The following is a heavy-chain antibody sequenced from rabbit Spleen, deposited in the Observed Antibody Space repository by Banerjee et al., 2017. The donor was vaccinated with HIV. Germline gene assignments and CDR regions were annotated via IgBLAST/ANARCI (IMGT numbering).Heavy chain of an antibody. D-gene: IGHD8-1*01. CDR1: GFDFNSYG. CDR3: GRANYYKDGDTGNTYPASFGL. CDR2: IDPIFGST. J-gene: IGHJ4*01. V-gene: IGHV1S21*01. Sequence: EQLVESGGGLVQPGGSLKLSCKASGFDFNSYGVSWVRQAPGKGLEWIGYIDPIFGSTYYASWAKGRFTISNPPRTVNLKMTSLTGADTATYFCGRANYYKDGDTGNTYPASFGLWGPGTLVTVS.